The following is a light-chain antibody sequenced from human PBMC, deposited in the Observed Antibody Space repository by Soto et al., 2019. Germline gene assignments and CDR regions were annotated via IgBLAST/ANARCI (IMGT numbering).Light chain of an antibody. J-gene: IGLJ3*02. CDR2: KVS. V-gene: IGLV2-14*01. CDR3: CSYTRSYPWV. CDR1: SSDVGDGDF. Sequence: QSALTQPASVSGSPGQSITISCTGTSSDVGDGDFVSWYQQRPGKAPKLMIYKVSNRPSGVSNRFSGSKSGNTASLTISGLQAEDEAEYYCCSYTRSYPWVFGGGTKLTVL.